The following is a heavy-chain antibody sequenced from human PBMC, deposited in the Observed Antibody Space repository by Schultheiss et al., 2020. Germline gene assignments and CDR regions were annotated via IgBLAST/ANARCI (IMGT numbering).Heavy chain of an antibody. V-gene: IGHV3-30-3*01. CDR3: ARGGRRGYSYGPNMSYYYGMDV. CDR1: GFTFSSYA. D-gene: IGHD5-18*01. J-gene: IGHJ6*02. CDR2: ISYDGSNK. Sequence: GGSLRLSCAASGFTFSSYAMHWVRQAPGKGLEWVAVISYDGSNKYYADSVKGRFTISRDNSKNTLYLQMNSLRAEDTAVYYCARGGRRGYSYGPNMSYYYGMDVWGQGTTVTVSS.